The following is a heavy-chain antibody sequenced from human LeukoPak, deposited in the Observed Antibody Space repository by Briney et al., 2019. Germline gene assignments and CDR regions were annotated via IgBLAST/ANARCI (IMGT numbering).Heavy chain of an antibody. CDR3: ARHVDGYNSIDY. V-gene: IGHV4-39*01. D-gene: IGHD5-24*01. CDR2: IHYSGST. J-gene: IGHJ4*02. Sequence: SETLSLTCTVSGGSISSSSYYWGWIRQPPGKGLEWIGSIHYSGSTYYNPSLKSRVTISVDTSKNQFSLKLSSVTAADTAVYYCARHVDGYNSIDYWGQGTLVTVSS. CDR1: GGSISSSSYY.